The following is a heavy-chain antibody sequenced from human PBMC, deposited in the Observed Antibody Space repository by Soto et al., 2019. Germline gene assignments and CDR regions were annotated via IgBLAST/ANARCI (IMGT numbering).Heavy chain of an antibody. D-gene: IGHD6-6*01. V-gene: IGHV4-38-2*01. CDR1: GYSISSGYY. CDR3: ARGPYSSSSGDWCEP. CDR2: IYHSGST. Sequence: KHSDTMSLTRAVSGYSISSGYYWGWIRQPPGKGLEWIGSIYHSGSTYYNPSLKSRVTISVDTSKNQFSLKLSSVTAADTAVYYCARGPYSSSSGDWCEPWGQGTLVIVT. J-gene: IGHJ5*02.